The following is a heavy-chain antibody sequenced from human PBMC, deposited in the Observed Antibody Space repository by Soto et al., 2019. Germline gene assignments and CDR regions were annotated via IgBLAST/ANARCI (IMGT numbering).Heavy chain of an antibody. D-gene: IGHD3-10*01. CDR2: ISSEGTTT. J-gene: IGHJ6*02. CDR3: ARDLEGSGSHWLGYNYYAMDV. V-gene: IGHV3-11*01. CDR1: GFTISDYY. Sequence: GGSLRLSCAASGFTISDYYMTWIRQAPGKGLEWVSYISSEGTTTYYADSVRDRFSISLDNAKNSVYLQMSSLRADDSGVYYCARDLEGSGSHWLGYNYYAMDVWGQGTTVTVSS.